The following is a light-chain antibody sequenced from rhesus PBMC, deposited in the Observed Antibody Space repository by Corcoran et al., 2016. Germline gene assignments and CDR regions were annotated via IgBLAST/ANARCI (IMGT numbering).Light chain of an antibody. Sequence: DIQMTQSPSSLSASVGHTVTITCRSSQGIINYLHWFQQKPGKAPKLLIYAATTLQSGVPSRFSGNGSGTVFTLTFRSLQPADFATYYCQQYKNYPFTFGPVTKLDIK. CDR2: AAT. CDR3: QQYKNYPFT. J-gene: IGKJ3*01. CDR1: QGIINY. V-gene: IGKV1-28*02.